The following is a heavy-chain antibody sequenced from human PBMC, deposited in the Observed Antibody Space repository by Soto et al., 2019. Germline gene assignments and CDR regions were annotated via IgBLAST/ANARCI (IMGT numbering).Heavy chain of an antibody. Sequence: PGGSLRLSCAASGFIFSHHGMHWDRLAPGKGLEWVEFISYDGSDTFYAESVKGRITVSRDNRLHLQMGSLRSDDTAVYYCVRDSLLSVPGRLDNWGQGTPVTVSS. D-gene: IGHD6-19*01. CDR2: ISYDGSDT. J-gene: IGHJ4*02. CDR3: VRDSLLSVPGRLDN. CDR1: GFIFSHHG. V-gene: IGHV3-30*03.